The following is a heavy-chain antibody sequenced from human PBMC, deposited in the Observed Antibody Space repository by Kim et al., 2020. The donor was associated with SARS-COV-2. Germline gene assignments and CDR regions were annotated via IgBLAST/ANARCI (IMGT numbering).Heavy chain of an antibody. CDR3: AKDRGYDYSFGY. CDR1: GFTFSSYG. J-gene: IGHJ4*02. Sequence: GGSLRLSCAASGFTFSSYGMHWVRQAPGKGLEWVAVISYDGSNKYYADSVKGRFTISRDNSKNTLYLQMNSLRAEDTAVYYCAKDRGYDYSFGYWGQGTLVTVSS. D-gene: IGHD4-4*01. V-gene: IGHV3-30*18. CDR2: ISYDGSNK.